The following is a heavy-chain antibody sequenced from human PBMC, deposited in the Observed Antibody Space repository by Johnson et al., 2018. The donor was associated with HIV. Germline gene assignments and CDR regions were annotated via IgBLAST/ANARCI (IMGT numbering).Heavy chain of an antibody. V-gene: IGHV3-9*01. D-gene: IGHD6-19*01. CDR3: AMPKLLADDIFNF. CDR1: GFTFDDYA. Sequence: VQLVESGGGVVQPGRSLKLSCAASGFTFDDYAMHWVRQTPGKGLEWVSRSNSDASNINYADSVKGRFTISRDYSKDTLSLQMSSLRVEDTGVYYCAMPKLLADDIFNFWGQVTMVTVSA. CDR2: SNSDASNI. J-gene: IGHJ3*01.